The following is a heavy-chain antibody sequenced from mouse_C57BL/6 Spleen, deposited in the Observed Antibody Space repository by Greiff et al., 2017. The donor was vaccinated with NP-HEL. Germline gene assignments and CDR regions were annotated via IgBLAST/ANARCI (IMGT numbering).Heavy chain of an antibody. CDR1: GFTFSSYG. V-gene: IGHV5-6*01. Sequence: EVQVVESGGDLVKPGGSLKLSCAASGFTFSSYGMSWVRQTPDKRLEWVATISSGGSYTYYPDSVKGRFTISRDNAKNTLYLQMSSLKSEDTAMYYCARRGELKGAMDYWGQGTSVTVSS. CDR2: ISSGGSYT. J-gene: IGHJ4*01. CDR3: ARRGELKGAMDY. D-gene: IGHD1-3*01.